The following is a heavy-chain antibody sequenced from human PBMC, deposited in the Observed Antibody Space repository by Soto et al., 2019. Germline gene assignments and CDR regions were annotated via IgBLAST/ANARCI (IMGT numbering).Heavy chain of an antibody. CDR3: ARDYPGEGNAFDS. D-gene: IGHD3-16*02. V-gene: IGHV1-2*04. J-gene: IGHJ3*02. CDR2: INPNSGGT. CDR1: GYTFTGYY. Sequence: ASVKVSCKASGYTFTGYYMHWVRQAPGQGLEWMGWINPNSGGTNYAQKFQGWVTMTRDTSISTAYMELSRLRSDDTAVYYCARDYPGEGNAFDSWGQGTMVTVSS.